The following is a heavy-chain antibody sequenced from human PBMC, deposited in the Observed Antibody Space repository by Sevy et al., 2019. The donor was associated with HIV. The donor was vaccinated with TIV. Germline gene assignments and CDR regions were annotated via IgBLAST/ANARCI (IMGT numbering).Heavy chain of an antibody. V-gene: IGHV4-59*01. CDR3: ARDSVLSPRVFDS. CDR1: GGSMSSYF. CDR2: IYYTGTT. D-gene: IGHD3-10*01. Sequence: SETLSLTCTVSGGSMSSYFWSWIRQPPGKGLEWIGCIYYTGTTNYNPSLKSRLTMSLDTSKNRFSLKLTAVTAADTAVYYCARDSVLSPRVFDSWGQGTLVTVSS. J-gene: IGHJ4*02.